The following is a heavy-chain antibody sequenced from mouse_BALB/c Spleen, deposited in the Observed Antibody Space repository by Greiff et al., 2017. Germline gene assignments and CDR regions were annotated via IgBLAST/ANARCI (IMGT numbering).Heavy chain of an antibody. Sequence: EVQRVESGAELVKPGASVKLSCTASGFNIKDTYMHWVKQRPEQGLEWIGRIDPANGNTKYDPKFQGKATITADTSSNTAYLQLSSLTSEDTAVYYCARYWDYAMDYWGQGPSVTVSS. CDR1: GFNIKDTY. CDR3: ARYWDYAMDY. CDR2: IDPANGNT. V-gene: IGHV14-3*02. D-gene: IGHD4-1*01. J-gene: IGHJ4*01.